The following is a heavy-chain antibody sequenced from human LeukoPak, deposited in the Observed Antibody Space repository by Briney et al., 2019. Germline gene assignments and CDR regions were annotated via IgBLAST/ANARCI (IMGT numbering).Heavy chain of an antibody. CDR3: ARDPGQGDFWSGYYDFFYFDY. D-gene: IGHD3-3*01. Sequence: ASVKVSCKASGYTFTSYYMHWVRQAPGQGLEWMGIINPSGGSTSYAQKFQGRVTMTRDTSTSTVYMELSSLRSEDTALYYCARDPGQGDFWSGYYDFFYFDYWGQGTLVTVSS. CDR1: GYTFTSYY. CDR2: INPSGGST. J-gene: IGHJ4*02. V-gene: IGHV1-46*03.